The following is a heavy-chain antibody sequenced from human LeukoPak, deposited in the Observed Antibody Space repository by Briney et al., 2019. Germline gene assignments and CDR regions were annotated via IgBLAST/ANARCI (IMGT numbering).Heavy chain of an antibody. CDR3: AREGSGSHGRHHFDY. CDR2: ISGSGGST. Sequence: PGGSLRLSCAASGFTFSSYSMNWVRQAPGKGLEWVSAISGSGGSTYYADSVKGRFTISRDNSKNTLYLQMNSLRAEDTAVYYCAREGSGSHGRHHFDYWGQGTLVTVSS. V-gene: IGHV3-23*01. CDR1: GFTFSSYS. J-gene: IGHJ4*02. D-gene: IGHD1-26*01.